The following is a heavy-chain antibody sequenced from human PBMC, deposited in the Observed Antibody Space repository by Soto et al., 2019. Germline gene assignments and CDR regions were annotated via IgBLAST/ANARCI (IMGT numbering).Heavy chain of an antibody. Sequence: SEALSLTCTVSGASVSTGYWSWIRQPPGKGLEWIGFMYFGGSFNYNPSLTSRVTISVETSKNQFSMKVTSVTAADTAVYYCARSYYDATGFAVDPWGQGTLVTVSS. CDR3: ARSYYDATGFAVDP. D-gene: IGHD3-22*01. V-gene: IGHV4-59*02. J-gene: IGHJ5*02. CDR2: MYFGGSF. CDR1: GASVSTGY.